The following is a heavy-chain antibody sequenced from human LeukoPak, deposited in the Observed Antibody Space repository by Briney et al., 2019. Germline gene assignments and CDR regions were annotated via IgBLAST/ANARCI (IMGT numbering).Heavy chain of an antibody. V-gene: IGHV3-21*04. Sequence: GGSLRLSCAASGFTFSGYSMNWVRQAPGKGLEWVSYISSSSSYIYYADSVKGRFTISRDNSKNTLYLQMNSLRAEDTAVYYCARETYYYGSGSPGYFDYWGQGTLVTVSS. CDR1: GFTFSGYS. CDR2: ISSSSSYI. D-gene: IGHD3-10*01. CDR3: ARETYYYGSGSPGYFDY. J-gene: IGHJ4*02.